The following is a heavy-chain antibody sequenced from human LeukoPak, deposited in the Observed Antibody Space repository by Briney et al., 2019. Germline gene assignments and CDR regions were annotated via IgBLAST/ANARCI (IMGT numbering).Heavy chain of an antibody. CDR3: ATRQCSTSGCEVYFDP. CDR1: GGSISSNY. CDR2: IHSSGYT. Sequence: SETLSLTCAVSGGSISSNYWAWIRQPPGQGLEWIAYIHSSGYTNYNPFLRSRATTSVDTPKNEFAQKETSVTAPVTGVYDWATRQCSTSGCEVYFDPWGWGTRVTVSS. V-gene: IGHV4-4*09. J-gene: IGHJ5*02. D-gene: IGHD1-26*01.